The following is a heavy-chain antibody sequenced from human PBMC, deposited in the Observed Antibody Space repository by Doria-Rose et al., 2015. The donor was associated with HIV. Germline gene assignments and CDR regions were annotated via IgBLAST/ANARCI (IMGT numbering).Heavy chain of an antibody. D-gene: IGHD6-13*01. CDR2: SRPYDER. CDR3: ARIKSSRWYHKYYFDF. Sequence: QVTLKESGPVLVKPTEALTLTCAVSGVSLSSPGMGVSWIRQPPGKALEWLANSRPYDERSYKTSLKSRLTISRGTSKSQVFLTMTDMDPVDTATYYCARIKSSRWYHKYYFDFWGQGTLVIVSA. J-gene: IGHJ4*02. V-gene: IGHV2-26*01. CDR1: GVSLSSPGMG.